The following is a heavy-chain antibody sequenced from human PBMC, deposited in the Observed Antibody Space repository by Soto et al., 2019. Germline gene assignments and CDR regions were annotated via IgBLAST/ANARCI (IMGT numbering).Heavy chain of an antibody. Sequence: PSETLSLTCTVSGGSISGSYWSWIRQTPGKVLEWVGYIHYSGSTNYDPSLKSRVTMSVDSAKNQFSLQLSSVTAAYTAVYFCTKYRRTDAEGYSFDYWVQRALVTVP. J-gene: IGHJ4*02. D-gene: IGHD2-15*01. CDR1: GGSISGSY. CDR2: IHYSGST. V-gene: IGHV4-59*01. CDR3: TKYRRTDAEGYSFDY.